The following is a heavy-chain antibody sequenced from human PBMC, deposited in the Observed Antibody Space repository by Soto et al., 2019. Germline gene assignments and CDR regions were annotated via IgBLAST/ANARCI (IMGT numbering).Heavy chain of an antibody. D-gene: IGHD1-1*01. J-gene: IGHJ5*02. Sequence: EVQLLESGGGLVQPGASMRLSRAASGFSFSSYAMSWVRQAPGKGLEWVSAISAGGGNTYYRDSVKGRFTISRDNSKNTLYLQMNSLRAEDTVVYFCAQTTPSIYGFDPWGQGTLVTVSS. CDR1: GFSFSSYA. CDR2: ISAGGGNT. CDR3: AQTTPSIYGFDP. V-gene: IGHV3-23*01.